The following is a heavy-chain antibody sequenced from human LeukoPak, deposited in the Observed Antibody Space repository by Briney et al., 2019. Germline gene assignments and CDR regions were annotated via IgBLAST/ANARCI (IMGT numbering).Heavy chain of an antibody. Sequence: SETLSLTCTVSGGSISSNSYYWAWIRQPPGKGLEWIGSVYYNENTYYKPSLKSRLTISVDTSKNQFSLKLSSVTAADTAVYYCARHITPGAVTASRSFDYWGQGTLVTVSS. CDR2: VYYNENT. V-gene: IGHV4-39*01. CDR3: ARHITPGAVTASRSFDY. J-gene: IGHJ4*02. D-gene: IGHD2-21*02. CDR1: GGSISSNSYY.